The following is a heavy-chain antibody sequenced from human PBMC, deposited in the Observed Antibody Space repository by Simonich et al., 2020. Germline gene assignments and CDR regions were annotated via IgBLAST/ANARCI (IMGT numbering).Heavy chain of an antibody. D-gene: IGHD1-1*01. V-gene: IGHV4-38-2*01. Sequence: QVQLQESGPGLVKPSETLSLTCAVSGYSISSGYYWVWIRQPPGKGLEWIGSIYHSGSTYYNPSLKRRFPISVDTYKNQSTLKLSSVTAADTAVYYCARRANWNWYFDLWGRGTLVTVSS. CDR2: IYHSGST. CDR1: GYSISSGYY. J-gene: IGHJ2*01. CDR3: ARRANWNWYFDL.